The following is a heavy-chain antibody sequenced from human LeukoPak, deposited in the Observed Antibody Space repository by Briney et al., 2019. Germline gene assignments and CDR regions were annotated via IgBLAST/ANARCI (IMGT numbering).Heavy chain of an antibody. D-gene: IGHD3-22*01. CDR1: GGTFSSYA. V-gene: IGHV1-69*13. Sequence: VASVKVSCKASGGTFSSYAISWVRQAPGQGLEWMGGIIPIFGTANYAQKFQGRVTITADESTSTAYMELSSLRSEYTAVYYCARDYYDSSGYYYVTPLSWGQGTLVTVSS. CDR2: IIPIFGTA. J-gene: IGHJ4*02. CDR3: ARDYYDSSGYYYVTPLS.